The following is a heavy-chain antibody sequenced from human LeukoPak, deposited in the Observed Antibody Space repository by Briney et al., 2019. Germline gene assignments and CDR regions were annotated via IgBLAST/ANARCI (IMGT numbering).Heavy chain of an antibody. J-gene: IGHJ4*02. D-gene: IGHD5-24*01. CDR2: IWYDGSNK. V-gene: IGHV3-33*01. CDR1: GFTFSSYG. CDR3: ARELNMATTLDY. Sequence: PGRSLRLSCAASGFTFSSYGMHWVRQAPGKGLEWVAVIWYDGSNKYYADSVKGRFTISRDNSKNTLYLQMNSLRAEDTAVYYCARELNMATTLDYWGQGTLVTVSS.